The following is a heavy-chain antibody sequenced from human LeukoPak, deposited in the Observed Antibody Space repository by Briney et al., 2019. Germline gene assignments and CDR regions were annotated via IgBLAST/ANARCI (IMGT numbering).Heavy chain of an antibody. CDR3: AKDGPIVGATADCYFDY. J-gene: IGHJ4*02. CDR1: GFTFSSYW. V-gene: IGHV3-7*01. Sequence: GGSLRLSCAASGFTFSSYWMSWVRQAPGKGLEWVANIKQDGSEKYYVDSVKGRFTISRDNAKNSLYLQMSSLRAEDTAAYYCAKDGPIVGATADCYFDYWGQGTLVTVSS. D-gene: IGHD1-26*01. CDR2: IKQDGSEK.